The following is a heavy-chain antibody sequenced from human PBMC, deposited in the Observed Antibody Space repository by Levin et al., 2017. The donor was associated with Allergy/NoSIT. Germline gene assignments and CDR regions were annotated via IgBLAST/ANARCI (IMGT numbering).Heavy chain of an antibody. CDR3: AKGIVVVAGPQYYFDY. V-gene: IGHV3-23*01. Sequence: PGGSLRLSCAASGFTFSSYAMSWVRQAPGKGLEWVSAISGSGGSTYYADSVKGRFTISRDNSKNTLYLQMNSLRAEDTAVYYCAKGIVVVAGPQYYFDYWGQGTLVTVSS. CDR1: GFTFSSYA. D-gene: IGHD2-15*01. J-gene: IGHJ4*02. CDR2: ISGSGGST.